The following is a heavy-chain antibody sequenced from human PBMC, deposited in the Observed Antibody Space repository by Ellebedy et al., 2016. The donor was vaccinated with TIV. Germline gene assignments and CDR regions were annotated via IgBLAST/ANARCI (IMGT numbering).Heavy chain of an antibody. V-gene: IGHV4-31*03. CDR1: GGSISSGGYY. CDR2: IYYSGST. J-gene: IGHJ6*02. Sequence: LRLSXTVSGGSISSGGYYWSWIRQHPGKGLEWIGYIYYSGSTYYNPSLKSRVTISVDTSKNQFSLKLSSVTAADTAVYYCARDRGPYIVRGVINGMDVWGQGTTVTVSS. CDR3: ARDRGPYIVRGVINGMDV. D-gene: IGHD3-10*01.